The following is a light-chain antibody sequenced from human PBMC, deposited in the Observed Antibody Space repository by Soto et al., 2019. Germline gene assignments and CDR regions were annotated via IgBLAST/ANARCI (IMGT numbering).Light chain of an antibody. CDR2: GAS. CDR1: QSLSGGY. CDR3: QQYGGSPLVT. V-gene: IGKV3-20*01. Sequence: ETVLTQSPGTLSLSPGERATLSCRASQSLSGGYLAWYQQRPGQAPRLLISGASSRAPGIPDRFSGTGSGTEFTLTISRLEPEDFAVDYCQQYGGSPLVTFGGGTKVEIK. J-gene: IGKJ4*01.